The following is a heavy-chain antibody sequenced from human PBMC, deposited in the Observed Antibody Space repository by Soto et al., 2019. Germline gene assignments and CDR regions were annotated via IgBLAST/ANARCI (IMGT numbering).Heavy chain of an antibody. CDR1: GDSVSSNSAA. D-gene: IGHD1-26*01. V-gene: IGHV6-1*01. CDR2: TYYRSKWYN. CDR3: ARDEDWGSWEILHHYGMDV. J-gene: IGHJ6*02. Sequence: SQTLSLTCAISGDSVSSNSAAWNWIRQSPSRGLEWLGRTYYRSKWYNDYAVSVKSRITINPDTSKNQFSLQLNSVTPEDTAVYYCARDEDWGSWEILHHYGMDVWGQGTTVTVSS.